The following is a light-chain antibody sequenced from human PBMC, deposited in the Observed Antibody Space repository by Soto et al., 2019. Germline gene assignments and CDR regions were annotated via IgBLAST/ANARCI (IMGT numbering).Light chain of an antibody. CDR3: QQCYNWPLT. CDR1: QSISSS. J-gene: IGKJ4*01. CDR2: GAS. V-gene: IGKV3-15*01. Sequence: EIVMTQSPATLSVSPGERATLSCRASQSISSSLAWYQQKPGQAPRLLIYGASTRATGVPARFSGSGSGTEFAHTISSLQSEDFAVYYCQQCYNWPLTFGGGTKVEIK.